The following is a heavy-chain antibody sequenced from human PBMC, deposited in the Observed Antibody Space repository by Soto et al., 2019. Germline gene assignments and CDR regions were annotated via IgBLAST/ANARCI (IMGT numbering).Heavy chain of an antibody. CDR3: GSTWTTLVAQIDN. J-gene: IGHJ4*02. Sequence: GESRKISCXVSGDSFTSYWISWVRQMPGKGLEWMGRIDPTDSYINYSPSFQGHVTISTDKSISTAYLQWNSLRASDTAMYYCGSTWTTLVAQIDNWGQGTLVTVSS. CDR2: IDPTDSYI. D-gene: IGHD1-1*01. CDR1: GDSFTSYW. V-gene: IGHV5-10-1*01.